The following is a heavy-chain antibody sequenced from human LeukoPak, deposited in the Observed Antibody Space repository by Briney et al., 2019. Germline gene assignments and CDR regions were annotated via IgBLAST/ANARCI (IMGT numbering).Heavy chain of an antibody. Sequence: KTGGSLRLSCAASGFTFSKCAMTWVRQAPGKGLEWVSSISSSSSYIYYADSVKGRFTISRDNAKNSLYLQMNSLRAEDTAVYYCARDLSPGIAAAGTLDYWGQGTLVTVSS. J-gene: IGHJ4*02. CDR2: ISSSSSYI. CDR1: GFTFSKCA. D-gene: IGHD6-13*01. V-gene: IGHV3-21*01. CDR3: ARDLSPGIAAAGTLDY.